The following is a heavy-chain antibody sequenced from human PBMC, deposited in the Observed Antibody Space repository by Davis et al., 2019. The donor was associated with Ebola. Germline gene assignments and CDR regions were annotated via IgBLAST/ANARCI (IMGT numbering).Heavy chain of an antibody. CDR1: GFTFSTYW. Sequence: GESLKISCAASGFTFSTYWMHWVRQSPGKGLEWVSRINGHGSTTNYAHSVKGRFTISRDNAKNTLYLQINSLRAEDTAMYYCARDRNPYGLDVWGQGTTVTVS. CDR2: INGHGSTT. CDR3: ARDRNPYGLDV. D-gene: IGHD1-14*01. J-gene: IGHJ6*02. V-gene: IGHV3-74*01.